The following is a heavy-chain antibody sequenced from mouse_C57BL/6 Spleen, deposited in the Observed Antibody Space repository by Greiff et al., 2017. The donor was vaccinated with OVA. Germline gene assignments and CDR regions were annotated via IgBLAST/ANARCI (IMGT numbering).Heavy chain of an antibody. CDR3: ARSRDDYDGYYFDY. CDR1: GYTFTSYG. Sequence: QVHVKQSGAELARPGASVKLSCKASGYTFTSYGISWVKQRTGQGLEWIGEIYPRSGNTYYNEKFKGKATLTADKSSSTAYMELRSLTSEDSAVYFCARSRDDYDGYYFDYWGQGTTLTVSS. CDR2: IYPRSGNT. V-gene: IGHV1-81*01. J-gene: IGHJ2*01. D-gene: IGHD2-4*01.